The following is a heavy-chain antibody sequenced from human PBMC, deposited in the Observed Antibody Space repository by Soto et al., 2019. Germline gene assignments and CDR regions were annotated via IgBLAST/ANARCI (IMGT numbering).Heavy chain of an antibody. CDR2: ISRISSTI. J-gene: IGHJ4*02. V-gene: IGHV3-48*01. CDR3: ARDLAGGSPDY. D-gene: IGHD2-15*01. CDR1: GFTLSRYS. Sequence: EVQLVESGGGLVQPGGSLRLSCVASGFTLSRYSMNWVRQAPGKGLEWVSYISRISSTIYYADSVKGRFTISRDNAENSVILRFNSLRAEDTAVYYCARDLAGGSPDYWGQGTRVTVSS.